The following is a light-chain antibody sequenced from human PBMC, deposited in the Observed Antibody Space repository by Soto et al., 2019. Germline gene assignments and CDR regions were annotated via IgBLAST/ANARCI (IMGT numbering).Light chain of an antibody. V-gene: IGKV1-5*01. CDR1: QIISAW. CDR3: QQYDPSSPWT. J-gene: IGKJ1*01. Sequence: DIQMTQSPSTLSASVGDRVTITCRTSQIISAWLAWYQQKPGKGPKLLIYDASTLESGVPSRFSGSGSGTEFTLTITGLQPDDFATYYCQQYDPSSPWTFGQGTKVDIK. CDR2: DAS.